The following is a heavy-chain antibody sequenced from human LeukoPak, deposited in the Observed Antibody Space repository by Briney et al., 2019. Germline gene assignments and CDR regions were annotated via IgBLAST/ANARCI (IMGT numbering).Heavy chain of an antibody. V-gene: IGHV4-61*02. CDR3: ARRGKKELSLFYDAFDI. D-gene: IGHD3-16*02. Sequence: SETLSLTCTVSGGSISSGSYYWSWIRQPAGKGLEWIGRIYTSGSTNYNPSLKSRVTISVDTSKNQFSLKLSSVTAADTAVYYCARRGKKELSLFYDAFDIWGQGTMVTVSS. CDR2: IYTSGST. J-gene: IGHJ3*02. CDR1: GGSISSGSYY.